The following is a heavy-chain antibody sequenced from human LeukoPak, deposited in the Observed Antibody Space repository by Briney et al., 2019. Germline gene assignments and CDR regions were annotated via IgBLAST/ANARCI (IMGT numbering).Heavy chain of an antibody. Sequence: PGGSLRLSCAASGFTFSSYAMNWVRQGPGKGLEWVSGISGSGDNTYYADSVKGRFTISRDNSKNTLYLQMNTLRAEDTAVYYCARPKYTSGWFRSYFNYWGQGTLVTVSS. CDR2: ISGSGDNT. D-gene: IGHD6-19*01. CDR1: GFTFSSYA. CDR3: ARPKYTSGWFRSYFNY. V-gene: IGHV3-23*01. J-gene: IGHJ4*02.